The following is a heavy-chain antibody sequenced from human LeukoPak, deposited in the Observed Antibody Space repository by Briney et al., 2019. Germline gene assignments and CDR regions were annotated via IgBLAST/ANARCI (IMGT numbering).Heavy chain of an antibody. J-gene: IGHJ3*02. CDR2: INAGNGNT. V-gene: IGHV1-3*01. CDR1: AYTFTIYT. CDR3: ARTTRSWYEDNDAFDI. Sequence: ASVKVSCKASAYTFTIYTIHWVRQAPGQRLEWMGWINAGNGNTRYSQNFQGRVTITRDTSATTAYMELSSLRSEDTAVYYCARTTRSWYEDNDAFDIWGQGATVTVSS. D-gene: IGHD6-13*01.